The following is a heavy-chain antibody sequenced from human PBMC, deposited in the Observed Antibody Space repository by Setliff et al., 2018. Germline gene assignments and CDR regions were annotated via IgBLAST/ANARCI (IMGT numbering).Heavy chain of an antibody. D-gene: IGHD3-3*01. CDR1: GVSFSDYY. Sequence: LTCTVYGVSFSDYYWGWVRQPPGKGLEWIGEINHSGSTNYIPSLKSRLTISVDTSKNQFSLKLSSVTAADTAMYYCRFWSGYYKNDYWGKGTLVTVS. V-gene: IGHV4-34*01. CDR3: RFWSGYYKNDY. CDR2: INHSGST. J-gene: IGHJ4*02.